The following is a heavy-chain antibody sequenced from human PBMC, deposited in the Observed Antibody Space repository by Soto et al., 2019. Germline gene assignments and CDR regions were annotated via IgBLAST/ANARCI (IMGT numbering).Heavy chain of an antibody. J-gene: IGHJ5*02. CDR3: ARGVGATWFDP. CDR2: INTSGGST. Sequence: SXKVSFKASGYTXTSYYMDWVRQAPGQGLEWMGIINTSGGSTSYAQKFQGRVTMTRETSTSTVYMAMSRMRSEDTAVYYCARGVGATWFDPWGQGTLGTVSS. D-gene: IGHD1-26*01. CDR1: GYTXTSYY. V-gene: IGHV1-46*01.